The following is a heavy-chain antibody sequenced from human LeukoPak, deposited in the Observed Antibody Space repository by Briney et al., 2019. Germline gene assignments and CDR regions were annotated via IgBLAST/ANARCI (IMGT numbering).Heavy chain of an antibody. V-gene: IGHV3-33*06. D-gene: IGHD6-13*01. CDR2: IWYDGSNK. CDR3: AKDALNRIAAAGYFDY. Sequence: PGRSLRLSCAASGFTFSSYGMHWVRQAPGKGLEWVAVIWYDGSNKYYADSVKGRFTISRDNSKNTLYLQMNSLRAEDTAVYYCAKDALNRIAAAGYFDYWGQGTLVTVSS. CDR1: GFTFSSYG. J-gene: IGHJ4*02.